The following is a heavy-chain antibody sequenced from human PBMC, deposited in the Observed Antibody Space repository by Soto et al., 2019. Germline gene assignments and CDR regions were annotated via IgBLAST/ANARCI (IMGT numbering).Heavy chain of an antibody. CDR1: GDSVTISDYY. Sequence: QLQLQESGPGLVKPSETLSLTCTVSGDSVTISDYYWGWIRQPPGKGRERIGSIHYSGSTYYNPSLKSRVTISGDTSKKQFSLKLTSVTAADAAVYYCAAHDSGGYYAEYWGQGTLVTVSA. V-gene: IGHV4-39*01. CDR3: AAHDSGGYYAEY. J-gene: IGHJ4*02. CDR2: IHYSGST. D-gene: IGHD3-22*01.